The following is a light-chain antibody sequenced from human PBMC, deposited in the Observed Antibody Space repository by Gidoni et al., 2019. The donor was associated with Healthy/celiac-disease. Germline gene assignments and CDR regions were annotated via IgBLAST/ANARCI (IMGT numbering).Light chain of an antibody. J-gene: IGLJ1*01. V-gene: IGLV1-51*02. CDR2: ENN. Sequence: QSVLTQPPSVSAAPGQKVTISCSGSSSNIGNNYVSWYQQLPGTAPKLLIYENNKRPSGIPDRFSGSKSGTSATLGITGRQTGDEADYYCGTWDSSLSAFTFGPGT. CDR1: SSNIGNNY. CDR3: GTWDSSLSAFT.